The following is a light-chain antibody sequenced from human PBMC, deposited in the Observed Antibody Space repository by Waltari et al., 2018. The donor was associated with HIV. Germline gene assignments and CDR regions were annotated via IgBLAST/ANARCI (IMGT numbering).Light chain of an antibody. Sequence: IVMTQSPLSLPVTPGEPASISCRSSQSLLHRNGYNYLDWYLQKPGQSPQLLIYLGSNRASGVPDRFSGSGSGTDFTLKISRVEAEDVGVYYCMQALQRITFGQGTRLEIK. J-gene: IGKJ5*01. CDR3: MQALQRIT. CDR1: QSLLHRNGYNY. CDR2: LGS. V-gene: IGKV2-28*01.